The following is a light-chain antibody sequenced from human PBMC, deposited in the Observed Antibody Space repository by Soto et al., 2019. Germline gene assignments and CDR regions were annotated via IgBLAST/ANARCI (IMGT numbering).Light chain of an antibody. CDR2: DAS. J-gene: IGKJ5*01. CDR1: QSVRTY. CDR3: QQRGNWPPIT. Sequence: EIVLTQSPATLSLSPGERATLSCRASQSVRTYLFWYQQKPGQSPRLLIYDASNRAAGIPARFSGSGSGTGFTLTISSLEPEDFAIYYCQQRGNWPPITFGQGTRLEIK. V-gene: IGKV3-11*01.